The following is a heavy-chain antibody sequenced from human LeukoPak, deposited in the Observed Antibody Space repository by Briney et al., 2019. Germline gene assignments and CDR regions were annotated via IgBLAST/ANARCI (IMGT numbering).Heavy chain of an antibody. CDR3: ARGLASYGSSWYRWFDP. CDR2: IIPIFGTA. V-gene: IGHV1-69*13. D-gene: IGHD6-13*01. Sequence: GASVKVSCKASGGTFSSYAISWVRQAPGQGLEWMGGIIPIFGTANYAQKFQGRVTITADESTSTAYMELSSLRSEDTAVYYCARGLASYGSSWYRWFDPWGQGTLVTVSS. J-gene: IGHJ5*02. CDR1: GGTFSSYA.